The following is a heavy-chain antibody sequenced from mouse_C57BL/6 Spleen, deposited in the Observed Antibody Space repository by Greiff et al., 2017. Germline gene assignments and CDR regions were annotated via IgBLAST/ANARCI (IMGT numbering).Heavy chain of an antibody. CDR1: GFTFSDYY. J-gene: IGHJ2*01. D-gene: IGHD2-14*01. CDR2: INYDGSST. V-gene: IGHV5-16*01. Sequence: EVQVVESEGGLVQPGSSMKLSCTASGFTFSDYYMAWVRQVPEKGLEWVANINYDGSSTYYLDSLKSRFIISRDNAKNILYRQMSSLKSEDTATYYCARAAEGYNFDYWDQSTTLTISS. CDR3: ARAAEGYNFDY.